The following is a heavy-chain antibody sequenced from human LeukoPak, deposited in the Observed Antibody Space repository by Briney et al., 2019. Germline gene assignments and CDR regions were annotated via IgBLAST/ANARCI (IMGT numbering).Heavy chain of an antibody. V-gene: IGHV3-48*03. CDR3: ARAAWREWQWLVPFFDY. J-gene: IGHJ4*02. D-gene: IGHD6-19*01. CDR1: GFTFSSYE. Sequence: GGSLRLSCAASGFTFSSYEMNWVRQAPGKGLEWVSYISSSGSTIYYADSVKGRFTISRDNAKNSLYLQMNSLRAEDTAVYYCARAAWREWQWLVPFFDYWGQGTLVTVSS. CDR2: ISSSGSTI.